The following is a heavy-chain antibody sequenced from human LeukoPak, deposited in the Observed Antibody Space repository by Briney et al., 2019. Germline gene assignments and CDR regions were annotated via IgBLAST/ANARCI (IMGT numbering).Heavy chain of an antibody. D-gene: IGHD2-2*01. CDR1: GGSISSGGYY. V-gene: IGHV4-61*02. CDR2: IYTSGST. CDR3: ARDWSVIVVVPAASKIGWFDP. J-gene: IGHJ5*02. Sequence: PSETLSLTCTVSGGSISSGGYYWSWIRQPAGKGLEWIGRIYTSGSTNYNPSLKSRVTMSVDTSKNQFSLKLSSVTAADTAVYYCARDWSVIVVVPAASKIGWFDPWGQGTLVTVSS.